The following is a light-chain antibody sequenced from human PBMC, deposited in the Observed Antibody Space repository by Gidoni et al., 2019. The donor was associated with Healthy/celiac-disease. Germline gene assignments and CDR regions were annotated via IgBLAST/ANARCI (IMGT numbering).Light chain of an antibody. Sequence: SSELTQDPAVSVALGQTVRITCQGDSLRSYYASWYQQKPGQAPVLVIYGKNNPPSGIPDRFSGSSSGNTASLTITGAQAEDEADYYCNSRDSSGNHHYVFGTGTKVTVL. CDR2: GKN. CDR1: SLRSYY. V-gene: IGLV3-19*01. J-gene: IGLJ1*01. CDR3: NSRDSSGNHHYV.